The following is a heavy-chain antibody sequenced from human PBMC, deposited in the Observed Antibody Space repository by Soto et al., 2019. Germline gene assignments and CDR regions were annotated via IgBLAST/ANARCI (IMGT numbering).Heavy chain of an antibody. CDR3: VRSQSAAYHA. J-gene: IGHJ3*01. CDR2: IKQDGSAK. V-gene: IGHV3-7*01. D-gene: IGHD3-3*01. CDR1: GFTFSSFW. Sequence: EVQLVESGGGLVQPGGSLTLFCAASGFTFSSFWMTWVRQAPGKGLEWVANIKQDGSAKNYVDSVEGRFTVSRDNAKNSLYLQMNSLRVEDTAVYYCVRSQSAAYHAWGQGTMVIVSS.